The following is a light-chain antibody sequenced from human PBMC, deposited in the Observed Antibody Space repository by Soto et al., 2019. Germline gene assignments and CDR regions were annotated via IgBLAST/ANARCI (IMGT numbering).Light chain of an antibody. J-gene: IGLJ3*02. Sequence: QPVLTQPPSVSGAPGQRVTISCTGSSSNIGAGYDVHWYQQLPGTAPKLLIYGNSNRPSGVPDRFSGSKSGTSASLAITGLQAEDEADYYCQSYDSSLSGSKVVGGGTKLTVL. CDR3: QSYDSSLSGSKV. CDR2: GNS. V-gene: IGLV1-40*01. CDR1: SSNIGAGYD.